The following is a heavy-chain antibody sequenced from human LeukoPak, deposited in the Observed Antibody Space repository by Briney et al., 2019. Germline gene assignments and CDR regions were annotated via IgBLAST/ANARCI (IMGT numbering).Heavy chain of an antibody. CDR2: IYYTGST. Sequence: SSETLCLTCSVSGGSISSLYWSWIRQPPGKGLEWIGDIYYTGSTNYNPSLKSRVTMFVDMSKSQFSLRLSSVTAADTAVYYCARHRAYSSSSPFDYWGQGTLVTVSS. CDR1: GGSISSLY. J-gene: IGHJ4*02. D-gene: IGHD6-6*01. CDR3: ARHRAYSSSSPFDY. V-gene: IGHV4-59*08.